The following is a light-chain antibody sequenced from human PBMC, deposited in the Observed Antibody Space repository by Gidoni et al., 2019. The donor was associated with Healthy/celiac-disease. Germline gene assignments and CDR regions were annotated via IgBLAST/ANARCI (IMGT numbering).Light chain of an antibody. CDR1: QSVSSN. V-gene: IGKV3-15*01. Sequence: EIVMTQSPATLSVTPGERATLSCRASQSVSSNLAWYQQKTGHAPSLLIYGASTSATGIPARFSGSGSGTEFTLTISSLQSEDFAVYYCQQYNNWPQLTFXGXTKVXIK. J-gene: IGKJ4*01. CDR3: QQYNNWPQLT. CDR2: GAS.